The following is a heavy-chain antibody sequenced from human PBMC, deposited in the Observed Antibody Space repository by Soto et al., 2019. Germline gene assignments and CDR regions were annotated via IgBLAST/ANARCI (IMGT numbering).Heavy chain of an antibody. Sequence: QVQLQESGPGLVKPSQTLSLTCTVSGGSISSGGYYWSWIRQHPGKGLEWIGYIYYSGSTYYNPSLKSRVTMSVDTAKNQFSLKLSSVTAADTAVYYCARDLDCSGGSCYYYYGMDVWGQGTTVTVSS. CDR2: IYYSGST. V-gene: IGHV4-31*03. D-gene: IGHD2-15*01. J-gene: IGHJ6*02. CDR1: GGSISSGGYY. CDR3: ARDLDCSGGSCYYYYGMDV.